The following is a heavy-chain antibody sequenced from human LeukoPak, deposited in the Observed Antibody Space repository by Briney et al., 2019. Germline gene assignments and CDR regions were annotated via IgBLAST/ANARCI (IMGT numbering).Heavy chain of an antibody. CDR3: ARVVYYYDSSGYPNAFDM. CDR2: INSDGSSI. J-gene: IGHJ3*02. D-gene: IGHD3-22*01. Sequence: GGSLRLSCAASGFTLSSYWMHWVRQAPGKGLVWVSRINSDGSSISYAGSVKGRFTISRDNAKNTLYLQMYSLRAEDTAVYYCARVVYYYDSSGYPNAFDMWGQGTKVTVSS. V-gene: IGHV3-74*01. CDR1: GFTLSSYW.